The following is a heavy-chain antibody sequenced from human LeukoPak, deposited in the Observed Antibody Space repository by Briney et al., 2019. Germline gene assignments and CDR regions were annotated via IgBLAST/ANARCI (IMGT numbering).Heavy chain of an antibody. CDR3: AKRGVVIRVILVGFHKEAYYFDS. CDR1: TFTFSSIA. D-gene: IGHD3-22*01. Sequence: QTGGSLRFSCAASTFTFSSIAMGWVGQVPGEGWEWVAGTSVSGGRPNYADSVKGRFTISRDSPKQTPWLRMNRLRAEDTAVVLRAKRGVVIRVILVGFHKEAYYFDSWGQGALVTVSS. J-gene: IGHJ4*02. CDR2: TSVSGGRP. V-gene: IGHV3-23*01.